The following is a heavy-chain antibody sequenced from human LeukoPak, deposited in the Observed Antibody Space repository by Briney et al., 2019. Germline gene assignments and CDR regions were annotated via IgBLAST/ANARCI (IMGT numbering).Heavy chain of an antibody. V-gene: IGHV1-2*06. D-gene: IGHD5-24*01. J-gene: IGHJ4*02. Sequence: ASVKVSCTASGYTFTGYYMHWVRQAPGQGLEWMGRINPNSGGTNYAQKFQGRVTMTRDTSISTAYMELSRLTSDDTAVYYCASRDGYNSGTFDYWGQGTLVTVSS. CDR2: INPNSGGT. CDR1: GYTFTGYY. CDR3: ASRDGYNSGTFDY.